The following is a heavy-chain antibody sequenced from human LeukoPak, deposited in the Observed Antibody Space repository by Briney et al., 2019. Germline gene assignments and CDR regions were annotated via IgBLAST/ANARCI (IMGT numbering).Heavy chain of an antibody. CDR1: GGSFSGYY. CDR2: INHSGST. D-gene: IGHD3-10*01. V-gene: IGHV4-34*01. Sequence: PSETLSLTCAVYGGSFSGYYWSWIRQPPGKGLEWIGEINHSGSTNYNPSLKSRVTISVDTSKNQFSLKLSSVTAADTAVYYCAGRRKEYYYGSGSYYKVLWWFHPWGQGTLVTVSS. CDR3: AGRRKEYYYGSGSYYKVLWWFHP. J-gene: IGHJ5*02.